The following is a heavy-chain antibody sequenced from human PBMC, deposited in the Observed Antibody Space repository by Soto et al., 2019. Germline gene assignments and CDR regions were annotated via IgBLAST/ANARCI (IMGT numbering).Heavy chain of an antibody. CDR3: AKDTAPGFYDANGHLVY. V-gene: IGHV3-9*02. CDR1: GRRSDDYA. D-gene: IGHD2-8*01. J-gene: IGHJ4*02. Sequence: PGEDLRHPYIVSGRRSDDYAMHWVRLVPGKRLEWVSGINWDSGDIGYADSVKGRFTISRDNAKNSLYLQMNSLRTEDTALYYCAKDTAPGFYDANGHLVYWGQG. CDR2: INWDSGDI.